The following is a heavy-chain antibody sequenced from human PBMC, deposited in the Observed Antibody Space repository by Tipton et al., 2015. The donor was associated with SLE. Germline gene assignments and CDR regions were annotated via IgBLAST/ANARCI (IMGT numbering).Heavy chain of an antibody. CDR2: IFYSGST. Sequence: TLSLTCTVPGGSISSYYWSWIRQPPGKGLEWIGYIFYSGSTNYNPSLKSRVTISVDTSKNQFSLKLTSVTSADTAVYYCARVDGDYGDAFDIWGQGTLVTVSS. V-gene: IGHV4-59*01. CDR3: ARVDGDYGDAFDI. D-gene: IGHD4-17*01. J-gene: IGHJ3*02. CDR1: GGSISSYY.